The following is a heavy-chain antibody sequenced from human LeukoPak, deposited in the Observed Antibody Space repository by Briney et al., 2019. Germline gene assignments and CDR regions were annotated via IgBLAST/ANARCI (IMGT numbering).Heavy chain of an antibody. CDR2: ITISAGRT. Sequence: GGSLRLSCAASTFTFSSYGMSWVRQAPGKGLEWVSTITISAGRTYYADSVKGRFTISRDNSKNTLFLQMNSLRAEDTAVYYCAAFDFDYWGQGTLVTVSS. J-gene: IGHJ4*02. CDR3: AAFDFDY. V-gene: IGHV3-23*01. D-gene: IGHD2/OR15-2a*01. CDR1: TFTFSSYG.